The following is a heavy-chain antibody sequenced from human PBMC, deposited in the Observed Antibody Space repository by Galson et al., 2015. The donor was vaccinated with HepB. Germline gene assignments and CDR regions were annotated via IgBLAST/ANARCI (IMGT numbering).Heavy chain of an antibody. Sequence: LEWVAVISYDGSNKYYADSVKGRFTISRDNSKNTLYLQMNSLRAEDTAVYYCARDLGVVVPAASHTLYYYYGMDVWGQGTTVTVSS. CDR2: ISYDGSNK. J-gene: IGHJ6*02. D-gene: IGHD2-2*01. V-gene: IGHV3-30*04. CDR3: ARDLGVVVPAASHTLYYYYGMDV.